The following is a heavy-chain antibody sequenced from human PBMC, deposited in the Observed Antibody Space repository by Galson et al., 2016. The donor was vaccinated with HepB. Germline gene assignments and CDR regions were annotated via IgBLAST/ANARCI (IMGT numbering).Heavy chain of an antibody. CDR2: ISNAGGTT. D-gene: IGHD4-17*01. J-gene: IGHJ4*02. Sequence: SLRLSCAASGFDFSSHAMHWVRQAPGKGLEWVSAISNAGGTTYYADFVKGRFSVSRDSSKNTLFLQLNSLRGKDTAIYYCAKPRGTQYVEDYGFDYWGQGTLVTVSS. CDR3: AKPRGTQYVEDYGFDY. V-gene: IGHV3-23*01. CDR1: GFDFSSHA.